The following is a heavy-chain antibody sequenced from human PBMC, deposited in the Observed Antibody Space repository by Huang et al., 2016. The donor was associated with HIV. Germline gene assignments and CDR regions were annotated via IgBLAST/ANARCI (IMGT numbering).Heavy chain of an antibody. CDR1: GYTFSSND. Sequence: QVQLKQSGAEVKKPGASVKVSCKASGYTFSSNDINWVRQATGQGLEGMGWMNPNSGNHGYAQEFRGRVTFSRDTSTTTAYMELSSLTIEDTAVYYCARGLQGYSIGYYYFDSWGQGTLITVSS. D-gene: IGHD3-22*01. CDR2: MNPNSGNH. CDR3: ARGLQGYSIGYYYFDS. V-gene: IGHV1-8*03. J-gene: IGHJ4*02.